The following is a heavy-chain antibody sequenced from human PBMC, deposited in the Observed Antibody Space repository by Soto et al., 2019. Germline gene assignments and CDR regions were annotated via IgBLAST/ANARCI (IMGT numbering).Heavy chain of an antibody. CDR2: ISGSGGST. V-gene: IGHV3-23*01. D-gene: IGHD6-13*01. J-gene: IGHJ4*02. CDR1: GFTFSSYA. CDR3: AYSSTPFDY. Sequence: EVQLLESGGGLVQPGGSLRLSCAASGFTFSSYAMSWVRQAPGKGLEWVSAISGSGGSTYYADSVKGRFTISRDNPKTTLYLQMNSLRDEDTAVYYCAYSSTPFDYWGQGTLVTVSS.